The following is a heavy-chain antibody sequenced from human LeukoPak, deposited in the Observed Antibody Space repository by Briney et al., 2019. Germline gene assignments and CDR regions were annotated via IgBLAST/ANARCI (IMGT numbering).Heavy chain of an antibody. J-gene: IGHJ4*02. CDR2: VSYSGGT. CDR1: GGSISGHF. D-gene: IGHD1-26*01. CDR3: ARGGASSRYFGY. Sequence: SETLSLTCTVSGGSISGHFWSWIRQPPGKGLEWIGFVSYSGGTNYSPSFIGRVTISLDTSKSQFSLNLNSVTAADTAVYFCARGGASSRYFGYWGQGTLVTVSS. V-gene: IGHV4-59*11.